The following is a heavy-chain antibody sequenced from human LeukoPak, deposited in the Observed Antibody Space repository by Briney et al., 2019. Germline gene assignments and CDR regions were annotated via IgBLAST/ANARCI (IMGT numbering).Heavy chain of an antibody. CDR2: IRYDGSNE. D-gene: IGHD5-12*01. CDR3: AKNEVWWLPAS. J-gene: IGHJ5*02. CDR1: GFTFSNFG. Sequence: GESLRLSCAASGFTFSNFGMHWVRQAPGKGLEWVAFIRYDGSNEYYADSVKGLFTISSDNSKNTLYLQMNSLRADETALYYYAKNEVWWLPASWGQGTLVSVSS. V-gene: IGHV3-30*02.